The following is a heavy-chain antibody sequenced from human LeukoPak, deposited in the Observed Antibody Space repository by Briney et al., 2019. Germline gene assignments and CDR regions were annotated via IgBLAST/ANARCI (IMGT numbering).Heavy chain of an antibody. Sequence: GGFLRLSCAASGFTFSSYGMHWVRQAPGKGLEGVAVISYDGSNKYYADSVKGRFTISRDNSKNTLYLQMNSLRAEDTAVYYCAKDQGIVVVAPYFDYWGQGTLVTVSS. J-gene: IGHJ4*02. CDR3: AKDQGIVVVAPYFDY. V-gene: IGHV3-30*18. CDR2: ISYDGSNK. D-gene: IGHD2-15*01. CDR1: GFTFSSYG.